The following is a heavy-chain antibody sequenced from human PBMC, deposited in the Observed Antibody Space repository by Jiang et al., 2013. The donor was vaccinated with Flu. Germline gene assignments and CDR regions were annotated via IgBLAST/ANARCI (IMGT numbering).Heavy chain of an antibody. CDR2: T. J-gene: IGHJ5*02. Sequence: TYYHRPSKSRVTVSVDTSKNEFSLKLSSVTAADTAVYYCARPISTSGGSNWFDPWGQGTLVTVSS. V-gene: IGHV4-39*01. D-gene: IGHD2-15*01. CDR3: ARPISTSGGSNWFDP.